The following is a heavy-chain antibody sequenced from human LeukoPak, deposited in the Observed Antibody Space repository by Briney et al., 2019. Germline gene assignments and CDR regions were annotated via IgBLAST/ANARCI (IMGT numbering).Heavy chain of an antibody. CDR2: ISAYNGNT. Sequence: ASVKVSCKASGYTFTSYGISWVRQAPGQGLEWMGWISAYNGNTNYAQKLQGRVTMTTDTSTSTAYMELRSLRSDDTAVYYCARDEGYSYALPDAFDIWGQGTMVTVSS. CDR1: GYTFTSYG. J-gene: IGHJ3*02. D-gene: IGHD5-18*01. CDR3: ARDEGYSYALPDAFDI. V-gene: IGHV1-18*01.